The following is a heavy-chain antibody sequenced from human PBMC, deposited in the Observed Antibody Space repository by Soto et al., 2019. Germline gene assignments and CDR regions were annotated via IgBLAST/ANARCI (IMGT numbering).Heavy chain of an antibody. Sequence: QVQLQESGPGLVKPSQTLSLTCTVSGGSIRSGGYYWTWIRQHPGKGLEWIGYIYYTGSTYYNPSLKSRVTISVDTSKNQFSLKLSSVTAADTAVYYRARASLGYCSSTSCRSNWFDPWGQGTLVTVSS. D-gene: IGHD2-2*01. CDR3: ARASLGYCSSTSCRSNWFDP. V-gene: IGHV4-31*03. CDR1: GGSIRSGGYY. J-gene: IGHJ5*02. CDR2: IYYTGST.